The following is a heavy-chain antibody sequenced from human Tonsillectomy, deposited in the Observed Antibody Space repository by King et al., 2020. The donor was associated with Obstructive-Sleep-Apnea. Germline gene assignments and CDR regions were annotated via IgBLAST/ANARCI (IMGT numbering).Heavy chain of an antibody. CDR2: IFSNDEK. Sequence: TLKESGPVLVKPTETLTLTCTVSGFSLSNAGMAVSWIRQPPGKALEWLAHIFSNDEKYYSTSLKSRLTISKDTSKSQVVLIMTNLDPVDTATYYCARIGYCSSTSCLNYDYWGQGTLVTVSS. CDR1: GFSLSNAGMA. D-gene: IGHD2-2*01. CDR3: ARIGYCSSTSCLNYDY. V-gene: IGHV2-26*01. J-gene: IGHJ4*02.